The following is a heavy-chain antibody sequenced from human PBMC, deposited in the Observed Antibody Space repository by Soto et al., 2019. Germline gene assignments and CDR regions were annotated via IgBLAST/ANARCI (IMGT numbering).Heavy chain of an antibody. CDR2: LSGSGSLS. V-gene: IGHV3-23*01. CDR1: GVTFNTFA. D-gene: IGHD3-16*01. J-gene: IGHJ4*02. Sequence: PGGSLRLSSVVSGVTFNTFAMTSVRQATGKGLEWVTALSGSGSLSFYADSMRGRFSISGDHSQSTLSLQMSNLRGYRTTVYFSTSVMGGALDSLCQGSLVAVS. CDR3: TSVMGGALDS.